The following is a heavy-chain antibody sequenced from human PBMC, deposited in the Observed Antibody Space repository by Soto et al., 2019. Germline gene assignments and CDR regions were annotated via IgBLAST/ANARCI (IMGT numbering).Heavy chain of an antibody. V-gene: IGHV3-23*01. CDR2: TSGSGGIT. D-gene: IGHD6-6*01. J-gene: IGHJ4*02. CDR3: AKTSYPSSFDY. CDR1: GFSFSSYA. Sequence: PGGSLRLSCAASGFSFSSYAMSWVRQAPGKGLEWVSATSGSGGITYYADSVKGRFTISRDNSKNTLYLQINSLRAEDTAVYYCAKTSYPSSFDYWGQGTLVTVSS.